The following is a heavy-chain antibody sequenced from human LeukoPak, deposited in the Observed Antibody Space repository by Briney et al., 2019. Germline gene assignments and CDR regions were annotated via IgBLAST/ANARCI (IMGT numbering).Heavy chain of an antibody. CDR1: GGTFSSYA. CDR2: IIPIFGTA. Sequence: SVKVSCKASGGTFSSYAISWVRQAPGQGLEWMGGIIPIFGTANDAQKFQGRVTITTDESTSTAYMELSSLRSEDTAVYYCASAITYYYDSSGYHLLDYWGQGTLVTVSS. CDR3: ASAITYYYDSSGYHLLDY. J-gene: IGHJ4*02. D-gene: IGHD3-22*01. V-gene: IGHV1-69*05.